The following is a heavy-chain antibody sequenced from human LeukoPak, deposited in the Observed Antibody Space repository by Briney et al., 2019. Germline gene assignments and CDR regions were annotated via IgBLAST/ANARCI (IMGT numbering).Heavy chain of an antibody. D-gene: IGHD4-17*01. CDR2: ISSSGSTI. CDR1: GFTFSSYE. J-gene: IGHJ4*02. V-gene: IGHV3-48*03. Sequence: PGGSLRHSPAASGFTFSSYEINWVRQAPGKGLEWVSYISSSGSTIYYADSVKGRFTISRDNAKNSLYLQMDSLRAEDTALYYCARGRTTVTTIAGPTDYWGQGTLVTVSS. CDR3: ARGRTTVTTIAGPTDY.